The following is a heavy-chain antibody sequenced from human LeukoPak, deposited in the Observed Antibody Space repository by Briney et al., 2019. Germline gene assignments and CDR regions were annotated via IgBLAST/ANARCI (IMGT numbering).Heavy chain of an antibody. V-gene: IGHV3-21*01. D-gene: IGHD6-19*01. CDR2: ISSSSSYI. J-gene: IGHJ4*02. Sequence: GGSLRLSCAASGFTFSSYSMNWVRQAPGKGLEWVSSISSSSSYIYYADSVKGRFTISRDNAKNSLYLQMNSLRAEDTAVYYCARDGPGSGWYRAFDYWGQGTLVTVSS. CDR3: ARDGPGSGWYRAFDY. CDR1: GFTFSSYS.